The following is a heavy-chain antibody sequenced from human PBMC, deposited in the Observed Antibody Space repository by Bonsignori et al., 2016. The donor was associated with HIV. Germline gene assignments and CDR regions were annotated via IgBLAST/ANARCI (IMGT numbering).Heavy chain of an antibody. CDR3: QGGFDY. J-gene: IGHJ4*02. CDR2: INPSGST. D-gene: IGHD3-16*01. Sequence: WIRQPPGKGLEWIGEINPSGSTSYNPSLKSRVTILVDMSKQQFSLKLHSVTAADTAVYYCQGGFDYWGQGTLVTVSS. V-gene: IGHV4-34*01.